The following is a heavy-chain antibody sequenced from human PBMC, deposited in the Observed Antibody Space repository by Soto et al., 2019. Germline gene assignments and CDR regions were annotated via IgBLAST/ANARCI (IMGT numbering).Heavy chain of an antibody. CDR2: ISPNNGNT. D-gene: IGHD4-17*01. CDR1: GYTFTSYG. CDR3: ARHDYRYNWFDP. Sequence: ASVKVSCKASGYTFTSYGISWVRQAPGQGLEWMGGISPNNGNTNYAQKLQGRVTITADTSTSTAYMELSSLRSEDTAVYYCARHDYRYNWFDPWGQGTLVTVSS. J-gene: IGHJ5*02. V-gene: IGHV1-18*01.